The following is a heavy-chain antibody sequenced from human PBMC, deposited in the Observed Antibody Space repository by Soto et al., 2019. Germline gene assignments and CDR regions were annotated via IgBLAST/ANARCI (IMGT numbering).Heavy chain of an antibody. V-gene: IGHV4-34*01. J-gene: IGHJ5*02. CDR2: INHSGST. D-gene: IGHD4-17*01. CDR1: GGSFSGYY. CDR3: AREPSGGDDYGDPRES. Sequence: QVQLQQWGAGLLKPSETLSLTCAVYGGSFSGYYWSWIRQPPGKGLEWIGEINHSGSTNYNPSLKSRVTISVDTSKNQFSLKLSSVTAADTAVYYCAREPSGGDDYGDPRESWGQGTLVTVSS.